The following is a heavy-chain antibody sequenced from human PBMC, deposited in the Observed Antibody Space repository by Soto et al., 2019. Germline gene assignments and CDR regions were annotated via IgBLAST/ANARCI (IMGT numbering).Heavy chain of an antibody. V-gene: IGHV3-23*01. CDR2: ISGSGGST. CDR1: GFTFSSYA. CDR3: AKDETNSSSWSPGYYYYGMDV. J-gene: IGHJ6*02. D-gene: IGHD6-13*01. Sequence: PGGSLRLSCAASGFTFSSYAVSWVRQAPGKGLEWVSAISGSGGSTYYADSVKGRFTISRDNSKNTLYLQMNSLRAEDTAVYYCAKDETNSSSWSPGYYYYGMDVWGQGTTVTVSS.